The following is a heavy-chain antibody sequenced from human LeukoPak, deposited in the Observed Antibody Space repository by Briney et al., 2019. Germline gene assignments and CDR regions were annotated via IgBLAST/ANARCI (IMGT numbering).Heavy chain of an antibody. Sequence: SETLSLTCTVSGGSNSSYYWSWIRQPPGKGLEWIGYIYYSGSTNYNPSLESRVTISVDTSKNQFSLKLSSVTAADTAVYYCARHDYGDYPYDYWGQGTLVTVSS. J-gene: IGHJ4*02. CDR2: IYYSGST. CDR1: GGSNSSYY. D-gene: IGHD4-17*01. V-gene: IGHV4-59*08. CDR3: ARHDYGDYPYDY.